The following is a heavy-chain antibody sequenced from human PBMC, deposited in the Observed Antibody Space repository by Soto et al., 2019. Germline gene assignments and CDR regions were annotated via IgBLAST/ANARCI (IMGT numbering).Heavy chain of an antibody. D-gene: IGHD2-15*01. CDR1: GYTFTSYA. V-gene: IGHV1-3*01. Sequence: LLNRSCKASGYTFTSYAMHWVRQAPGQRLEWMGWINAGNGNTKYSQKFQGRVTITRDTSASTAYMELSSLRSEDTAVYYCARDLGGWPDYWGQGTLVTVSS. CDR2: INAGNGNT. CDR3: ARDLGGWPDY. J-gene: IGHJ4*02.